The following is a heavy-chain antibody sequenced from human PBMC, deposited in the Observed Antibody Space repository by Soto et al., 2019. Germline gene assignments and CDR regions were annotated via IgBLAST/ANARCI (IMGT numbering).Heavy chain of an antibody. Sequence: GGSLRLSCAASGFTFSSYSMNWVRQAPGKGLEWVSYISSSSSTIYYADSVKGRFTISRDNAKNSLYLQMNSLRDEDTAVYYCARAGYGDKRYYYGMDVWGQGTTVTVSS. CDR3: ARAGYGDKRYYYGMDV. J-gene: IGHJ6*02. D-gene: IGHD4-17*01. CDR2: ISSSSSTI. V-gene: IGHV3-48*02. CDR1: GFTFSSYS.